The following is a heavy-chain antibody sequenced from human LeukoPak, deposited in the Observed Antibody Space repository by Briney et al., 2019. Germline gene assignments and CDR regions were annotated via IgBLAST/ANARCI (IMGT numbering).Heavy chain of an antibody. V-gene: IGHV4-61*02. Sequence: TSETLSLTCTVSGGSISSGSYYWSWIRQPAGKGLEWIGRIYTSGSTNYNPSLKSRVTISVDTSKNQFSLKLSSVTAADTAVYYCARVVLGLRYFDWLLSPGYFDLWGRGTLVTVSS. D-gene: IGHD3-9*01. J-gene: IGHJ2*01. CDR1: GGSISSGSYY. CDR2: IYTSGST. CDR3: ARVVLGLRYFDWLLSPGYFDL.